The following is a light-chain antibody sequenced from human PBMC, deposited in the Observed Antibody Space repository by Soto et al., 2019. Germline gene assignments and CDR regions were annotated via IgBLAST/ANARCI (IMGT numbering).Light chain of an antibody. Sequence: EVVMTQSPATLSVSPGERDTLSCRASQSVNSNLAWYQQKPGQAPRLLISGSSTRATGTPARFSGSGSGTDFTLTIDSLQSEDFAVYYCQQYSDWPCTFGQGTKLEIK. J-gene: IGKJ2*02. V-gene: IGKV3-15*01. CDR2: GSS. CDR1: QSVNSN. CDR3: QQYSDWPCT.